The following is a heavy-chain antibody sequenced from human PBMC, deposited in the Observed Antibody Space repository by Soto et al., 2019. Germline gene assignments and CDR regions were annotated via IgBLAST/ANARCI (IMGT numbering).Heavy chain of an antibody. J-gene: IGHJ4*02. D-gene: IGHD6-19*01. CDR2: IYYSGSP. V-gene: IGHV4-59*08. CDR3: ARHVQWLVTFDY. CDR1: GGSISSYY. Sequence: QVQLQESGPGLVKPSETLSLTCTVSGGSISSYYWSWIRQPPGKGLEWIGYIYYSGSPNYNPSLKRRVTISVATSKNQCSLTLSSVTAADTAVYYCARHVQWLVTFDYWGQGTLVTVSS.